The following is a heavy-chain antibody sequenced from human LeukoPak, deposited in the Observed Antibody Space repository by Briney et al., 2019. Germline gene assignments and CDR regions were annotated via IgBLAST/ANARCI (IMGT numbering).Heavy chain of an antibody. J-gene: IGHJ4*02. CDR1: GFIVSSNY. CDR2: IYGGGNT. D-gene: IGHD3-22*01. Sequence: PGGSLRLSCAASGFIVSSNYMTWVRPAPGRGLECVSVIYGGGNTYYADSVGGRFTISRDNSKNTLYLQMNSLRVEDTAMYYCARGRWSSSGYQDYWGRGTLVTVSS. V-gene: IGHV3-53*01. CDR3: ARGRWSSSGYQDY.